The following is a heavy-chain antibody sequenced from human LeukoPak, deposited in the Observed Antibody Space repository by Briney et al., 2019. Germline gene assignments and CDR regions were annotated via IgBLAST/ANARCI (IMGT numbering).Heavy chain of an antibody. CDR2: ISSSGSTI. J-gene: IGHJ4*02. D-gene: IGHD3-22*01. CDR1: GFTFSDYY. Sequence: GRSLRPSCAASGFTFSDYYMSWIRQAPGKGLEWVSYISSSGSTIYYADSVKGRFTISRDNAKNSLYLQMNSLRAEDTAVYYCARARDYYDSSGYYGYWGQGTLVTVSS. V-gene: IGHV3-11*01. CDR3: ARARDYYDSSGYYGY.